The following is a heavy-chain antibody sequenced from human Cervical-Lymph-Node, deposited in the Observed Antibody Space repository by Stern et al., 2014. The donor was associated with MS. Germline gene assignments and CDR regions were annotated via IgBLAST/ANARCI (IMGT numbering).Heavy chain of an antibody. D-gene: IGHD6-13*01. V-gene: IGHV3-33*01. CDR2: IWYDGSNN. J-gene: IGHJ6*02. Sequence: VQLVESGGGVVQPGRSLRLSCAASGFTFSSSGMHWVRQAPGKGLEWVAVIWYDGSNNYYEDSVQGRFTISRDNSKNTLYLQMNSLRAEDTAVYYCARSSSPSPYYYYGMDVWGQGTTVTVSS. CDR1: GFTFSSSG. CDR3: ARSSSPSPYYYYGMDV.